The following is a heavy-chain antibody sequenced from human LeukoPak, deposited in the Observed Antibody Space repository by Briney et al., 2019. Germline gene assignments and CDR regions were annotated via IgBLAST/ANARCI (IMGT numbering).Heavy chain of an antibody. V-gene: IGHV4-59*08. CDR1: GGSISSYY. Sequence: PSETLSLTCVVSGGSISSYYWSWIRQPPGKGLEWIGYIYYSGSTNYNPSLKSRVTISVDTSKNQFSLKMSSVTAADTAVYCCASSMITWGGVISNWFDPWGQGTLVTVSS. J-gene: IGHJ5*02. CDR3: ASSMITWGGVISNWFDP. D-gene: IGHD3-16*01. CDR2: IYYSGST.